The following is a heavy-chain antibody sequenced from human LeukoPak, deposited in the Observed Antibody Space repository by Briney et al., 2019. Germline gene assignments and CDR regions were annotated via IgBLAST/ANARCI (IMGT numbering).Heavy chain of an antibody. V-gene: IGHV1-69*04. D-gene: IGHD5-12*01. CDR2: IIPILGIA. CDR1: GGTFSSYA. J-gene: IGHJ3*02. Sequence: GASVKVSCKASGGTFSSYAISWVRQAPGQGLEWMGRIIPILGIANYAQKFQGRVTITADKSTSTAYMELSSLRSEDTAVYYCARGYSGGVESEDAFDIWGQGTMVTVSS. CDR3: ARGYSGGVESEDAFDI.